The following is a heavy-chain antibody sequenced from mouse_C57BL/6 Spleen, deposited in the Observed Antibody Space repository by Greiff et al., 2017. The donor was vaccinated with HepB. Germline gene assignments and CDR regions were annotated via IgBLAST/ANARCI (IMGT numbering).Heavy chain of an antibody. V-gene: IGHV1-72*01. D-gene: IGHD1-1*01. CDR3: ARGKFGSSYENYFDY. J-gene: IGHJ2*01. Sequence: QVQLKESGAELVKPGASVKLSCKASGYTFTSYWMHWVKQRPGRGLEWIGRIDPNSGGTKYNEKFKSKATLTVDKPSSTAYMQLSSLTSEDSAVYYCARGKFGSSYENYFDYWGQGTTLTVSS. CDR1: GYTFTSYW. CDR2: IDPNSGGT.